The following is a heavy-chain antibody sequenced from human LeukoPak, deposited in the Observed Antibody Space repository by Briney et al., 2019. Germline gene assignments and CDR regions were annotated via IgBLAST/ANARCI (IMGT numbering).Heavy chain of an antibody. D-gene: IGHD1-26*01. CDR3: ARDYSGSYGEFDY. J-gene: IGHJ4*02. Sequence: GGSLRLSCAASGFTFSSYAMSWVRQAPGKGLEWVSVIYSGGSTYYADSVKGRFTISRDNSKNTLYLQMNSLRAEDTAVYYCARDYSGSYGEFDYWGQGTLVTVSS. CDR1: GFTFSSYA. CDR2: IYSGGST. V-gene: IGHV3-53*01.